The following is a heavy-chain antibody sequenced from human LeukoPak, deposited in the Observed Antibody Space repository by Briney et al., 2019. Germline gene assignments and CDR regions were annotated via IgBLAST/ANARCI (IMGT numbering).Heavy chain of an antibody. CDR1: GYTFRSYD. V-gene: IGHV1-18*01. Sequence: GASVKVSRKASGYTFRSYDITWVRQAPGQGLEWMGWISPNSGNTNYAQKFQGRVTMTTDTPTSTAYMEMRSLRSDDTAVYYCARDRDSSGWHVADYWGQGTLVTVSS. D-gene: IGHD6-19*01. CDR3: ARDRDSSGWHVADY. J-gene: IGHJ4*02. CDR2: ISPNSGNT.